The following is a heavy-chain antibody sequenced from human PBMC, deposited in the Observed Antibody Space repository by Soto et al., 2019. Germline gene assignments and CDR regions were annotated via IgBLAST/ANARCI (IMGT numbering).Heavy chain of an antibody. D-gene: IGHD2-2*01. J-gene: IGHJ4*02. Sequence: QVQLVESGGGVVQPGRSLRLSCVASGFTFSNYAMHWVRQAPGKGLEWVAIVSYDGDNEYYADSVRGRLLISRDNSRNTLYLQASSLMQQATAVYYGAKDVGMVYCNSPGCPAEHIDYWCRGTQFTIST. CDR3: AKDVGMVYCNSPGCPAEHIDY. CDR2: VSYDGDNE. V-gene: IGHV3-30*18. CDR1: GFTFSNYA.